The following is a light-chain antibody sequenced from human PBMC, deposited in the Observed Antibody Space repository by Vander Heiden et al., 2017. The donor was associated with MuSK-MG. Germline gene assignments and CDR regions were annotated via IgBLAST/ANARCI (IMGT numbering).Light chain of an antibody. CDR3: QQFDGAVT. V-gene: IGKV3-20*01. CDR2: GAS. Sequence: EVVLTQFPGTLSLSPGDVATLSCRASQSFNSDSLAWYQQRPGQAPRLLIYGASFRATGIPDRFSGSGSGTDFTLTISRLEPEDFAVYYWQQFDGAVTFGGGTKVEIK. CDR1: QSFNSDS. J-gene: IGKJ4*01.